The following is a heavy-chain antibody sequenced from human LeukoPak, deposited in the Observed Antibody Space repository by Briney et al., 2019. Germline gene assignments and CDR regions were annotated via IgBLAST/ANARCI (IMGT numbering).Heavy chain of an antibody. D-gene: IGHD3-3*01. J-gene: IGHJ5*02. CDR1: GGTFSSYA. V-gene: IGHV1-69*06. Sequence: SVKVSCKASGGTFSSYAISWVRQAPGQGLEWMGSIITIFGTANYAQKFQGRVTITADKSTSTAYMELSSLRSEDTAVYYCARGTRVLRFLEWSNWFDPWGQGTLVTVSS. CDR2: IITIFGTA. CDR3: ARGTRVLRFLEWSNWFDP.